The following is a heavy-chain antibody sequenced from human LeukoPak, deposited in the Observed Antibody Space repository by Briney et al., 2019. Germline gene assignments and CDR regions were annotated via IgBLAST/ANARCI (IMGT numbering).Heavy chain of an antibody. J-gene: IGHJ6*04. CDR3: ARGSCASNSCYGMDV. Sequence: GGSLRLSCAGSGFTFSSYQMNWVRQAPGKGLEWVSYISTSGSTTYYADSVKGRFTISRDNAKNSLYLQMHSLRAEDTAVYYCARGSCASNSCYGMDVWGKGTTVTVSS. D-gene: IGHD2/OR15-2a*01. V-gene: IGHV3-48*03. CDR2: ISTSGSTT. CDR1: GFTFSSYQ.